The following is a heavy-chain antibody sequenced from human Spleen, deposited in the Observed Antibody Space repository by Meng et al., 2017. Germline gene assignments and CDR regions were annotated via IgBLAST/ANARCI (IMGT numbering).Heavy chain of an antibody. CDR3: ARGYGDYVWYGMDV. J-gene: IGHJ6*02. Sequence: GESLKISCAASGFTFDDYGMSWARQAPGKGLEWVSGINWNGGSTGYADSVKGRFTISRDNAKNSLYLQMNSLRAEDTALYYCARGYGDYVWYGMDVWGQGTTVTVSS. CDR1: GFTFDDYG. D-gene: IGHD4-17*01. CDR2: INWNGGST. V-gene: IGHV3-20*04.